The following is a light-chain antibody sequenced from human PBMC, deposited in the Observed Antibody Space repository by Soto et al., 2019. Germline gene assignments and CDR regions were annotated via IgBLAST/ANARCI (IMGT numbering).Light chain of an antibody. CDR3: QQYGSSPIT. V-gene: IGKV3-20*01. J-gene: IGKJ5*01. CDR1: QSVGSNY. Sequence: EIVLTQFPGTLSLSPGEIATLSCSASQSVGSNYLAWYQQRPGQPPNLLIFGASHRAPDIPDRFSGSGSGTDFTLTISRLEPEDFAVYYCQQYGSSPITFGQGTRLEIK. CDR2: GAS.